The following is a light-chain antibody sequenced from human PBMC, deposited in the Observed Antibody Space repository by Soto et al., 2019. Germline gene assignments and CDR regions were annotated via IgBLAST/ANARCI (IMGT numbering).Light chain of an antibody. Sequence: QAVVTQPRSVSGSPGQSVTISCTGSSSDAGGYFYVSWYQQTPGKGPKLILYDVSKRPSGVPDRFSGSKSGRTASLTISGLQAEDEADYYCCSYADRNTYVFGTGTKLTVL. J-gene: IGLJ1*01. V-gene: IGLV2-11*01. CDR2: DVS. CDR1: SSDAGGYFY. CDR3: CSYADRNTYV.